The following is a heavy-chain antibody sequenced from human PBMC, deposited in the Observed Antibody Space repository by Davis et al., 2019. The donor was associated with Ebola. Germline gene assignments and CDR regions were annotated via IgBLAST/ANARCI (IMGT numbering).Heavy chain of an antibody. CDR2: MNQDGSQK. V-gene: IGHV3-7*01. CDR1: GFTFGNYW. Sequence: GESLKISCAASGFTFGNYWMSWVRQAPGQGPEWLANMNQDGSQKSYVDSVKGRFTISRDNAKNLLYLQMNSLRAEDTAVYYCARDLYPDYGGNSFNYWGQGTLVTVSS. CDR3: ARDLYPDYGGNSFNY. D-gene: IGHD4-23*01. J-gene: IGHJ4*02.